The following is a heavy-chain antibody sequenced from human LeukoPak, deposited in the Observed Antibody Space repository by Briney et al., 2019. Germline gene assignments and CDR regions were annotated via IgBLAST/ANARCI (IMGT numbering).Heavy chain of an antibody. Sequence: PSETLSLTRTVSGGSISSGSYYWSWIRQPAGKGLEWIGRIYTSGSTNYNPSLKSRVTISVDTSKNQFSLKLSSVTAADTAVYYCARGGPAIVGATNNWFDPWGQGTLVTVSS. J-gene: IGHJ5*02. V-gene: IGHV4-61*02. CDR2: IYTSGST. CDR1: GGSISSGSYY. D-gene: IGHD1-26*01. CDR3: ARGGPAIVGATNNWFDP.